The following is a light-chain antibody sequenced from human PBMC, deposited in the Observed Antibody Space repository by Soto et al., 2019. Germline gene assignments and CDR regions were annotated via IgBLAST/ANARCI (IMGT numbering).Light chain of an antibody. CDR2: EVS. V-gene: IGLV2-18*02. CDR1: SSDVGSYNR. CDR3: SSYTSSSPFVV. J-gene: IGLJ2*01. Sequence: QSALTQPPSVSGSPGQSVTISCTGTSSDVGSYNRVSWYQQPPGTAPKLMIYEVSNRPSGVPDRFSGSKSGNTASLTISGLQAEDEADYYCSSYTSSSPFVVFGGGTKVTVL.